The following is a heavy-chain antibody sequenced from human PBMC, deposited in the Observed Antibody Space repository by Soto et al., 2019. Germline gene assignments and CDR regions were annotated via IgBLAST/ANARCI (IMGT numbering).Heavy chain of an antibody. CDR2: LIPIFGTA. D-gene: IGHD3-10*01. Sequence: QVQLVQSGAEVKKPGSSVKVSCKASGGTFSSYAISWVRQAPGQGLEWMGGLIPIFGTANYAQKFQGRVKITADESTSTAYMELSSLRSEDTAVYYCARDRYGSGSYPHYYCYGMDVWGQGTTVTVSS. V-gene: IGHV1-69*01. CDR1: GGTFSSYA. CDR3: ARDRYGSGSYPHYYCYGMDV. J-gene: IGHJ6*02.